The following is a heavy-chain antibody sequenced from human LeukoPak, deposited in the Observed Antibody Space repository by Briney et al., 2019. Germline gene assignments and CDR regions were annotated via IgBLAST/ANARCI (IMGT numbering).Heavy chain of an antibody. V-gene: IGHV3-21*01. CDR2: ISSSSSYI. CDR1: GFTFSSCS. CDR3: ASFGVVVPAAIDY. D-gene: IGHD2-2*02. Sequence: GGSLRLSCAASGFTFSSCSMNWVRQAPGKGLEWVSSISSSSSYIYYADSVKGRFTISRDNAENSLYLQVNSLRAEDTAVYYCASFGVVVPAAIDYWGQGTLVTVSS. J-gene: IGHJ4*02.